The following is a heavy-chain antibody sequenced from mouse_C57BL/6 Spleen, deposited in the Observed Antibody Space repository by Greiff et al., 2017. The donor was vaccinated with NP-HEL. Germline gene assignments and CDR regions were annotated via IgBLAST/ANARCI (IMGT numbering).Heavy chain of an antibody. CDR1: GFTFSSYG. D-gene: IGHD1-1*01. CDR2: ISSGGSYT. Sequence: VQLKESGGDLVKPGGSLKLSCAASGFTFSSYGMSWVRQTPDKRLEWVATISSGGSYTYYPDSVKGRFTISRDNAMNTLYLQMSSLKSEDTAMYYCARHLYGSSHWYFDVWGTGTTVTVSS. V-gene: IGHV5-6*01. CDR3: ARHLYGSSHWYFDV. J-gene: IGHJ1*03.